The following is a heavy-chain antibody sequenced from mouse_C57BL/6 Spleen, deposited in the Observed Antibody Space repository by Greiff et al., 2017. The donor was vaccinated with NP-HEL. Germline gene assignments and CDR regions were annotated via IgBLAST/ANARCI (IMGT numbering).Heavy chain of an antibody. CDR1: GYTFTSYW. CDR3: SRPYYYVSSYGFAY. V-gene: IGHV1-50*01. Sequence: QVQLQQPGAELVKPGASVKLSCKASGYTFTSYWMQWVKQRPGQGLEWIGEIDPSDSYTNYNQKFKGKATLTADTSSNTAYMQHSSLTSEDSAGFYYSRPYYYVSSYGFAYWGQGTLVTVSA. J-gene: IGHJ3*01. CDR2: IDPSDSYT. D-gene: IGHD1-1*01.